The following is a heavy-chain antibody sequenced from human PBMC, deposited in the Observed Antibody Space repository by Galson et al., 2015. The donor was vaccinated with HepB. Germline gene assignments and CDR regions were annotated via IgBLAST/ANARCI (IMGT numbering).Heavy chain of an antibody. CDR1: GYSFTSYW. CDR2: IDPSDSYT. J-gene: IGHJ4*02. V-gene: IGHV5-10-1*04. D-gene: IGHD4-11*01. Sequence: QSGAEVKKPGESLRISCKGSGYSFTSYWISWVRQMPGKGLEWMGRIDPSDSYTRYSPSFQGQVTISADKSISTAYLQWSSLKASDTAMYYCARHSTTVTYFDYWGQGTLVTVSS. CDR3: ARHSTTVTYFDY.